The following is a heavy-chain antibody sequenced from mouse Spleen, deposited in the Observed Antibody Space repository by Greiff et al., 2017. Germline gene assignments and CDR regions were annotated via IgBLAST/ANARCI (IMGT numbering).Heavy chain of an antibody. Sequence: VKLVESGPGLVQPSQSLSITCTVSGFSLTSYGVHWVRQSPGKGLEWLGVIWSGGSTDYNAAFISRLSISKDNSKSQVFFKMNSLQANDTAIYYCARKGNYGNYDWYFDVWGAGTTVTVSS. CDR1: GFSLTSYG. CDR2: IWSGGST. V-gene: IGHV2-2*02. J-gene: IGHJ1*01. D-gene: IGHD2-1*01. CDR3: ARKGNYGNYDWYFDV.